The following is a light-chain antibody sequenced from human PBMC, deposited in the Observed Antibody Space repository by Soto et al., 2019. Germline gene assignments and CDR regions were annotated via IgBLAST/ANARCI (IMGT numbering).Light chain of an antibody. V-gene: IGLV1-47*02. CDR3: ASWDASLRV. Sequence: QSALTQPPSASGTPGQRVTISCSGSSSNIGSNYVYWYQQLPGTAPKLLIYSNNQRPSGVPDRFSGSKSGTSASLAIRGLRSEDEADYYCASWDASLRVFGTGTKVTVL. CDR1: SSNIGSNY. J-gene: IGLJ1*01. CDR2: SNN.